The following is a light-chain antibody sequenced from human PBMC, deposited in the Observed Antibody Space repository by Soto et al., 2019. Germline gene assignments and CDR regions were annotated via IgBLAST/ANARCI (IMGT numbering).Light chain of an antibody. Sequence: QSFLTQPASVSGSPGQSITISCTGTSSDVGGYNYVSWYQQHPDKAPRLMIYDVSNRPSGVSDRFSGSKSGDTASLTISGLQAEDEADYYCTSFTSRHTYVFGTGTKVTVL. CDR2: DVS. CDR3: TSFTSRHTYV. CDR1: SSDVGGYNY. J-gene: IGLJ1*01. V-gene: IGLV2-14*03.